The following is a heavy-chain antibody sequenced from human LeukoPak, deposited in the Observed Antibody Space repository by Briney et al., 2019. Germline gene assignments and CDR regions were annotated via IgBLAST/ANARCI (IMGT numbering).Heavy chain of an antibody. CDR1: GGTFSSYA. CDR2: IIPIFGTA. D-gene: IGHD6-19*01. Sequence: SVKVSCKASGGTFSSYAISWVRQAPGQGLEWMGGIIPIFGTANYAQKFQGRVTIAADESTSTAYMELSSLRSEDTAVYYCARDRIGSGWSWGWFDPWGQGTLVTVSS. V-gene: IGHV1-69*13. CDR3: ARDRIGSGWSWGWFDP. J-gene: IGHJ5*02.